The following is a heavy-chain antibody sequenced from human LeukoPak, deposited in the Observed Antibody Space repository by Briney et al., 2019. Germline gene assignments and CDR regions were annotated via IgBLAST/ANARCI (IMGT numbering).Heavy chain of an antibody. V-gene: IGHV4-59*08. CDR3: ASSMREIFGVVKRGWFDP. CDR1: GGSISSYY. J-gene: IGHJ5*02. Sequence: SETLSLTCTVSGGSISSYYWSWIRQPPGKGLEWIGYIYYSGSTNYNPSLKSRVTISVDTSKNQFSLKLSSVTAADTAVYYCASSMREIFGVVKRGWFDPWGQGTLVTVSS. D-gene: IGHD3-3*01. CDR2: IYYSGST.